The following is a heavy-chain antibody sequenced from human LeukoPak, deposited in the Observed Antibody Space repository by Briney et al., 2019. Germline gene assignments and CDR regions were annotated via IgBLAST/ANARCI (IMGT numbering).Heavy chain of an antibody. J-gene: IGHJ3*02. Sequence: GGTLRLSCAASGFTFGSYGMSWVRQAPGKGLEWLSGMSGSGGSTYYADSVKGRFTISRDNSKNTLYLQMNSLRAEDTAVYYCAKDQGYYDSSGFDAFDIWGQGTMVTVSS. D-gene: IGHD3-22*01. CDR1: GFTFGSYG. CDR2: MSGSGGST. V-gene: IGHV3-23*01. CDR3: AKDQGYYDSSGFDAFDI.